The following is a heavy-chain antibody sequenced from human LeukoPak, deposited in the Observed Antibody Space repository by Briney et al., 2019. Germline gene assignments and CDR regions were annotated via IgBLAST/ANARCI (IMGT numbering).Heavy chain of an antibody. CDR2: MNSNNGNT. CDR1: GYTFTRYN. CDR3: ARGLSPIWYDGSGYRPLDY. V-gene: IGHV1-8*01. J-gene: IGHJ4*02. D-gene: IGHD3-22*01. Sequence: ASVKVSCKASGYTFTRYNINWVRQATGQGLEWMGWMNSNNGNTGYAREFQGRVTMTRNTSTSVAYMELTNLLSEDTAVYYCARGLSPIWYDGSGYRPLDYWGQGTLVTVSS.